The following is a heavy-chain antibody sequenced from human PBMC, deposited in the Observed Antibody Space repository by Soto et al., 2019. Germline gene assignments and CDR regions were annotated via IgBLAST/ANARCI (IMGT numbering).Heavy chain of an antibody. CDR3: AKDDFTDRGDDYFDY. D-gene: IGHD2-21*02. CDR2: IGASGDIT. Sequence: GGSLRLSCAASGFSFPTFAMSWVRQAPGKGLEWVAGIGASGDITWYADSVKGRLSISRDNSKHTLYLQLNSLRFEDTAVYYCAKDDFTDRGDDYFDYWGPGTLVTVSS. CDR1: GFSFPTFA. V-gene: IGHV3-23*01. J-gene: IGHJ4*02.